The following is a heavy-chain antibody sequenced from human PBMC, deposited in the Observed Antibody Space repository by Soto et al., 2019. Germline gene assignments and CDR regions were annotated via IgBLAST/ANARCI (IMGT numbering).Heavy chain of an antibody. CDR2: MGGAGAR. D-gene: IGHD3-10*01. Sequence: AGGSLRLSCAAFGFTYNSYDMIWVRQVTGKGLEWIASMGGAGAREYSGSVKGRFIISRDNAKNSLYLQMDSLRVADTGVYYCTRATFGVGMDLWGHGTPVTVSS. J-gene: IGHJ6*02. CDR1: GFTYNSYD. CDR3: TRATFGVGMDL. V-gene: IGHV3-13*01.